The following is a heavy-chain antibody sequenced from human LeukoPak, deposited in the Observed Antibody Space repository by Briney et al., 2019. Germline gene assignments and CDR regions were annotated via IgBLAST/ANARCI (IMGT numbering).Heavy chain of an antibody. CDR1: GGTFSSYA. D-gene: IGHD3-10*01. J-gene: IGHJ2*01. Sequence: SVKVSCKASGGTFSSYAISWVRQAPGQGLEWMGGIIPIFGTANYAQKFQGRVTITADTSTRTAYMELRSLTSDDTAVYYCARITMVRGVIFDWYFDLWGRGTLVTVSS. CDR2: IIPIFGTA. CDR3: ARITMVRGVIFDWYFDL. V-gene: IGHV1-69*06.